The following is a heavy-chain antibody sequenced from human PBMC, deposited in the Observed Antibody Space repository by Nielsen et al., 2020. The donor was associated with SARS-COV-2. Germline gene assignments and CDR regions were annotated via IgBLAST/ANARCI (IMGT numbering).Heavy chain of an antibody. V-gene: IGHV3-30*18. CDR3: AKVGQQQWVASYFDS. D-gene: IGHD6-19*01. J-gene: IGHJ4*02. Sequence: GGSLRLSCAASGFSFSTYWMHWVRQAPGKGLEWVAVISLVGSQKYPADSVKGRFTISRDNAKNTLYLQMNSLRAEDTAVYYCAKVGQQQWVASYFDSWGQGTLVTVSS. CDR1: GFSFSTYW. CDR2: ISLVGSQK.